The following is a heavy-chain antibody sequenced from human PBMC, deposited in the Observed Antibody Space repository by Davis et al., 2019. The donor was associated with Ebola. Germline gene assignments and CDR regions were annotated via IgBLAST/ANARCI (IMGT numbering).Heavy chain of an antibody. V-gene: IGHV4-61*05. J-gene: IGHJ4*02. D-gene: IGHD5-18*01. Sequence: PSETLSLTCTVSGGSISSSSYYWSWIRQPPGKGLEWIGYIYYSGSTNYNPSLKSRVTISVDTSKNQFSLKLSSVTAADTAVYYCARHRRYSYDIFDYWGQGTLVTVSS. CDR2: IYYSGST. CDR3: ARHRRYSYDIFDY. CDR1: GGSISSSSYY.